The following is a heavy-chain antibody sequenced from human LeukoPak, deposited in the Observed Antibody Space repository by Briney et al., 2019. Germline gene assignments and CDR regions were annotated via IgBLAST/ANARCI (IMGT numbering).Heavy chain of an antibody. Sequence: SETLSFTCTVSGGSISSYYWSWIRQPPGKGLEWIGYIYYSGSTNYNPSLKSRVTISVDTSKNQFSLKLSSVTAADTAVYYRARRYSSGWYLGLNAFDIWGQGTMVTVSS. J-gene: IGHJ3*02. V-gene: IGHV4-59*01. D-gene: IGHD6-19*01. CDR3: ARRYSSGWYLGLNAFDI. CDR2: IYYSGST. CDR1: GGSISSYY.